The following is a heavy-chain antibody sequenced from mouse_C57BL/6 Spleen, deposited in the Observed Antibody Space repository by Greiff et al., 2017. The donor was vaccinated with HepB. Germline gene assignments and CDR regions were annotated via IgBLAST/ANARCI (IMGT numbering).Heavy chain of an antibody. CDR2: INPDSSTI. CDR3: ARPNYYGSSLPAY. CDR1: GIDFSRYW. D-gene: IGHD1-1*01. J-gene: IGHJ3*01. V-gene: IGHV4-1*01. Sequence: EADGIDFSRYWMSWVRRAPGKGLEWIGEINPDSSTINYAPSLKDKFIISRDNAKNTLYLQMSKVRSEDTALYYCARPNYYGSSLPAYWGQGTLVTVSA.